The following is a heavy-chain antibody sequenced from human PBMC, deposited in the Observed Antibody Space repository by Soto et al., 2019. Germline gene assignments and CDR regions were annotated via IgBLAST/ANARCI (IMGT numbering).Heavy chain of an antibody. Sequence: SETLSLTCTVSGGSISSGGYYWSWIRQHPGKGLEWIGYIYYSGSTYYNPSLKSRVTISVDTSKNQFSLKLSSVTAADTAVYYCARGGMEQQLSTPYYWGQGTLVTVS. CDR3: ARGGMEQQLSTPYY. V-gene: IGHV4-31*03. CDR1: GGSISSGGYY. J-gene: IGHJ4*02. CDR2: IYYSGST. D-gene: IGHD6-13*01.